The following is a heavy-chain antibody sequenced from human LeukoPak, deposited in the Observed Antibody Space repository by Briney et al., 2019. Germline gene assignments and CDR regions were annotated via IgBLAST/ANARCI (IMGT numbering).Heavy chain of an antibody. J-gene: IGHJ5*02. Sequence: GRSLRLSCAASGFTFDDYAMHWVRQAPGKGLEWVSGISWNSGSMGYADSVKGRFTISRDNAKNSLYLQMNSLRAEDTALYYCAKDIAAAGTDWFDPWGQGTLVTVSS. D-gene: IGHD6-13*01. V-gene: IGHV3-9*01. CDR2: ISWNSGSM. CDR1: GFTFDDYA. CDR3: AKDIAAAGTDWFDP.